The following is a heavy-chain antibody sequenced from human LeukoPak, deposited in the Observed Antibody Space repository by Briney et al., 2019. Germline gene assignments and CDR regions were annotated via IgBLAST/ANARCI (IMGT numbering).Heavy chain of an antibody. CDR2: ISAYNGNT. Sequence: ASVKVSCKASGYTFTSYGISWVRQAPGQGLEWMGWISAYNGNTNYAQKLQGRVTMTTDTSTSTAYMELRSLRSDDTAVYYCARDRGYDILTGYHWFDPWGQGTLVTVSS. J-gene: IGHJ5*02. CDR3: ARDRGYDILTGYHWFDP. D-gene: IGHD3-9*01. CDR1: GYTFTSYG. V-gene: IGHV1-18*01.